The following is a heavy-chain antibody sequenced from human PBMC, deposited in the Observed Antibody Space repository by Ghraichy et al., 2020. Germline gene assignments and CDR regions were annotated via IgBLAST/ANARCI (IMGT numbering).Heavy chain of an antibody. CDR1: GGSISSYY. CDR3: ATQSSRYYFDY. Sequence: SETLSLTCTVSGGSISSYYWSWIRQPPGKGLEWVGYIYTSGSTNYNPSLKSRVTISVDTSKNQFSLKLISVTAADTAMYYCATQSSRYYFDYWDQGTLVTISS. J-gene: IGHJ4*02. D-gene: IGHD6-13*01. CDR2: IYTSGST. V-gene: IGHV4-4*09.